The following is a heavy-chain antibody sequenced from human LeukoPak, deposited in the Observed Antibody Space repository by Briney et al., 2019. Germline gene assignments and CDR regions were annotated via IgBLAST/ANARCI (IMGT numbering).Heavy chain of an antibody. CDR2: IYYSGST. CDR3: ASPKGYSSSSPFDY. D-gene: IGHD6-6*01. Sequence: PSETLSLTCTVSGGSISSYYWSWIRQPPGKGLEWIGYIYYSGSTNYNPSLKSRVTISVDTSKNQFSLKLSSVTAADTAVYYCASPKGYSSSSPFDYWGQGTLVTVSS. J-gene: IGHJ4*02. V-gene: IGHV4-59*12. CDR1: GGSISSYY.